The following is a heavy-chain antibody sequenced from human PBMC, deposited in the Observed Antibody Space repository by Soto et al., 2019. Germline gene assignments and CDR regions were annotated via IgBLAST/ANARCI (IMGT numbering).Heavy chain of an antibody. CDR2: INHSGST. CDR1: GGSFSGYY. V-gene: IGHV4-34*01. D-gene: IGHD6-19*01. CDR3: ARGPRLRIAVAGTRWFDP. Sequence: SETLSLTCAVYGGSFSGYYWSWIRQPPGKGLEWIGEINHSGSTNYNPSLKSRVTISVDTSKNQFSLKLSSVTAADTAVYYCARGPRLRIAVAGTRWFDPWGQGTLVTVPS. J-gene: IGHJ5*02.